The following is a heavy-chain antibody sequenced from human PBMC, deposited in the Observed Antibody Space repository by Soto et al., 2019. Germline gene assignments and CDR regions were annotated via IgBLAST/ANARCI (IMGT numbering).Heavy chain of an antibody. D-gene: IGHD6-19*01. J-gene: IGHJ5*02. CDR2: IYTSGYT. CDR3: ARETVLGTDNWFDP. Sequence: SETLSLTCTVSGGSISTYYWNWIRQPAGKRLEWVGRIYTSGYTKSNPSLKSRVTMSLDTSKRQFSLKLTPVTAADTAVYYCARETVLGTDNWFDPWGQGILVTVSS. CDR1: GGSISTYY. V-gene: IGHV4-4*07.